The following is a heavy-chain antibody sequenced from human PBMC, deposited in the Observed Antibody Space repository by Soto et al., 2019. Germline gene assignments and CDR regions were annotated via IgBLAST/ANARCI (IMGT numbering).Heavy chain of an antibody. V-gene: IGHV1-69*12. D-gene: IGHD3-3*01. J-gene: IGHJ4*02. CDR3: ARGARFLEWLSFDH. CDR2: IIPIFGTA. Sequence: QVQLEQSGAEVKTLGSSVKVSCKASGDTFNRYAISWVRQAPGQGLEWMGGIIPIFGTANYAPQFQDRVTITADESTSTAYMGLTSLKSEDTAVYFCARGARFLEWLSFDHWGQGTVVTVSS. CDR1: GDTFNRYA.